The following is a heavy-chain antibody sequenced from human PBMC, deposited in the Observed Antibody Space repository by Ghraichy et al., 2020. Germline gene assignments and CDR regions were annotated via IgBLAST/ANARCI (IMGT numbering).Heavy chain of an antibody. CDR2: INAGNGNT. Sequence: ASVKVSCKASGYTFTSYAMLWVRQAPGQRLEWMGWINAGNGNTKYSQKFQGRVTITRDTSASTAYMELSSLRSEDTAVYYCARPTNPTFYYYYGMDVWGQGTTVTVSS. CDR1: GYTFTSYA. V-gene: IGHV1-3*01. D-gene: IGHD1-14*01. CDR3: ARPTNPTFYYYYGMDV. J-gene: IGHJ6*02.